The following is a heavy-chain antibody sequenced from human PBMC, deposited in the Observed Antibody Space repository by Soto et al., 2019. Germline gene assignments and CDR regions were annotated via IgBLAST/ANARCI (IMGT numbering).Heavy chain of an antibody. J-gene: IGHJ4*02. V-gene: IGHV3-30-3*01. CDR1: GFTFTSFS. Sequence: QVQLVESGGGVVQPGRSLKLSCAASGFTFTSFSMQWVRQAPGKGLEWVAAISYDGSIEYYADSVKGRFTISRDNSKNTLYLQMYSLRTEDTAVYFCAREWSTSGDLDYWGQGTLVTVSS. CDR2: ISYDGSIE. D-gene: IGHD3-10*01. CDR3: AREWSTSGDLDY.